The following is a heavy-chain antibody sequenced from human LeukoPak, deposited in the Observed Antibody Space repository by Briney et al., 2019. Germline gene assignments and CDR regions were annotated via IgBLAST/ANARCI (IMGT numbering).Heavy chain of an antibody. V-gene: IGHV1-69*04. CDR2: IIPILGIA. D-gene: IGHD2/OR15-2a*01. J-gene: IGHJ5*02. Sequence: EASVKVSCKASGGTFSSYAISWVRQAPGQGLEWMGRIIPILGIANYAQKFQGRVTITADKSTSTAYMELSSLRSEDTAVYYCARDSIYVSSPLDPWGQGTLVTVSS. CDR1: GGTFSSYA. CDR3: ARDSIYVSSPLDP.